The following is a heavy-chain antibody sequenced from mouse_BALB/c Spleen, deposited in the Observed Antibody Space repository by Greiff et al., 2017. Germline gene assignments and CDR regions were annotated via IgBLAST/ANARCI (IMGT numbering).Heavy chain of an antibody. D-gene: IGHD3-2*01. J-gene: IGHJ4*01. V-gene: IGHV1-7*01. CDR2: INPSTGYT. Sequence: QVQLQQSGAELAKPGASVKMSCKASGYTFTSYWMHWVKQRPGQGLEWIGYINPSTGYTEYNQKFKDKATLTADKSSSTAYMNLSSLTSEDSAVYYCARSPSTVRATYAMDYWGQGTSVTVSS. CDR1: GYTFTSYW. CDR3: ARSPSTVRATYAMDY.